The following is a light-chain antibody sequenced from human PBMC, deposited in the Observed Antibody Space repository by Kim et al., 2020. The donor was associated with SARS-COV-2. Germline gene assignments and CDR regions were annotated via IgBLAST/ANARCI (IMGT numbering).Light chain of an antibody. CDR3: GTWDTSLSGVV. CDR1: SSNIREKS. Sequence: GQKVTISCSGSSSNIREKSVSWYQQLPGTAPKLLIFDNNKRPSGIPDRFSGSKSGTSATLDITGLQTGDEADYYCGTWDTSLSGVVFGGGTQLTVL. J-gene: IGLJ2*01. CDR2: DNN. V-gene: IGLV1-51*01.